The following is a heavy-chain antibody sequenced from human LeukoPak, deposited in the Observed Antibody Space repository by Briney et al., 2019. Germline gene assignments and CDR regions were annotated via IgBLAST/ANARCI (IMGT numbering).Heavy chain of an antibody. V-gene: IGHV5-51*01. CDR2: VYPGDSDI. D-gene: IGHD1-26*01. Sequence: GESLKISCKGSGYSFTSYWIGWVRQMPGKGLEWMGIVYPGDSDIRYSPSFQGQVTISADKSISTAYLQWSSLKASDTAMYYCAKTRRSGSYSQGMDVWGQGTTVTVSS. CDR3: AKTRRSGSYSQGMDV. J-gene: IGHJ6*02. CDR1: GYSFTSYW.